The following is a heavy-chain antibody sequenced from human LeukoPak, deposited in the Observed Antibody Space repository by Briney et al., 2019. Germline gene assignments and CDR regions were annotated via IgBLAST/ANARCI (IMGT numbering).Heavy chain of an antibody. CDR2: ISGSGAAT. V-gene: IGHV3-23*01. Sequence: GGSLRLSCVASGFTFSSSWMNWVRQAPGKGLEWVSAISGSGAATFNADSVKGRFTISRDNSKNTLYLQMNSLRAEDTAVYYCAKDLSSGWYPYYFDFWGRGTLVTVSS. J-gene: IGHJ4*02. CDR1: GFTFSSSW. CDR3: AKDLSSGWYPYYFDF. D-gene: IGHD6-19*01.